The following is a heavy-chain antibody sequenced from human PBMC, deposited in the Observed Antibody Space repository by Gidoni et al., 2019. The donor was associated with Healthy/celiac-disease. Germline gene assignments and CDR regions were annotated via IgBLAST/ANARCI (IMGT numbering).Heavy chain of an antibody. CDR2: ISGSGGST. J-gene: IGHJ4*02. CDR1: GFTFSSYA. Sequence: EVQLLESGGGLVQPGGSLRLSCAASGFTFSSYAMSWVRQAPGKGLEWVSAISGSGGSTYYADSVKGRFTISRDNSKNTLYLQMNSLRAEDTAVYYCAKGVDFWSGRDWASDYFDYWGQGTLVTVSS. CDR3: AKGVDFWSGRDWASDYFDY. V-gene: IGHV3-23*01. D-gene: IGHD3-3*01.